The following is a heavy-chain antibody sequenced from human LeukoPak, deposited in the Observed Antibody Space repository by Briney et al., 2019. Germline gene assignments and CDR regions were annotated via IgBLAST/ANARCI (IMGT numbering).Heavy chain of an antibody. CDR2: ISYDGGNK. V-gene: IGHV3-30*04. Sequence: GGSLRLSCAASAFSFSTYAMHWVRQAPGKGLEWVAVISYDGGNKYYADSLKGRFTISRDNSKNTLYLQMNSLRAEDTAVYYCAKIPQVGIFAVPNFDYWGQGTLVTVS. D-gene: IGHD3-3*01. CDR1: AFSFSTYA. J-gene: IGHJ4*02. CDR3: AKIPQVGIFAVPNFDY.